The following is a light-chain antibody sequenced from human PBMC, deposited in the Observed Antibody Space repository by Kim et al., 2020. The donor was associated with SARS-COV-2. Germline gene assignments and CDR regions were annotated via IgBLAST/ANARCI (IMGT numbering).Light chain of an antibody. V-gene: IGKV2-30*01. CDR2: KVS. CDR3: MQGTHWPLT. CDR1: QSLVYSDGNTY. J-gene: IGKJ1*01. Sequence: VVTTQSPLSLPVTLGQPASISCRSSQSLVYSDGNTYLLWFQQRPGQSPRRLLYKVSNRDSGAPNRFSGSGSGTDFTLKISRVEAEDVGIYYCMQGTHWPLTFGQGTKVDIK.